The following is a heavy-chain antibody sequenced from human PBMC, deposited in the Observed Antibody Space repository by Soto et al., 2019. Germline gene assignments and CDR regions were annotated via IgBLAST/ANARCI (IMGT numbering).Heavy chain of an antibody. CDR3: ATAYFLWSSEQPYYFDY. CDR1: GFTFSNYA. Sequence: EVQLLDSGGGLVEPGGSLRLSCAASGFTFSNYAMTWVRQGPGKGLEWVSGISGSGGRSYYADSVKGRFTISRDISKSTLYLHMTRLRAEDTAVYYCATAYFLWSSEQPYYFDYWGQGTLVTVSS. D-gene: IGHD6-13*01. V-gene: IGHV3-23*01. CDR2: ISGSGGRS. J-gene: IGHJ4*02.